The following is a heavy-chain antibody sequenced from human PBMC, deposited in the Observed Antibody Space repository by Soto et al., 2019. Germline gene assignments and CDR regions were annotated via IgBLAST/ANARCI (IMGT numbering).Heavy chain of an antibody. CDR1: GYTFTNYG. D-gene: IGHD5-18*01. V-gene: IGHV1-18*01. CDR2: ISTFNGNT. CDR3: ARETGGDNYGPGGFDI. Sequence: QVHLVQSGAEVKKPGASVTVSCKASGYTFTNYGINWVRQAPGHGLDWMGWISTFNGNTKFAQRLQGRVTMTRDTSTSTVYMDLKSLISDDTAVYFCARETGGDNYGPGGFDIWGQGTMVTVSS. J-gene: IGHJ3*02.